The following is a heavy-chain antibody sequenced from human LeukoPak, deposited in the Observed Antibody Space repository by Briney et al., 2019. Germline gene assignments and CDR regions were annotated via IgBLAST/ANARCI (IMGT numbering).Heavy chain of an antibody. CDR3: AKVMPPGRIRFYSYYMDV. D-gene: IGHD2-15*01. Sequence: GGSLRLSCAAAGFSFSGYGMHWVRQAPGKGLEWVAFIRYDGSNEYYADSVKGRFTISRDKSKNTLSLQMNGLRVEDTAVYYCAKVMPPGRIRFYSYYMDVWGKGTTVSVS. V-gene: IGHV3-30*02. CDR2: IRYDGSNE. CDR1: GFSFSGYG. J-gene: IGHJ6*03.